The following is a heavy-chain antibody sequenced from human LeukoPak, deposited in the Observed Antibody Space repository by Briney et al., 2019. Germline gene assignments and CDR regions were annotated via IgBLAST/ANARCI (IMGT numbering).Heavy chain of an antibody. CDR2: ISSSSSYI. Sequence: GGSLRLSCAASGFTFSSYSMNWVRQAPGKGLEWVSSISSSSSYIYYADSVKGRFTISRDNAKNSLYLQMNSLRAEDTAVYYCASRDYGDYPRYWGQGTLVTVPS. V-gene: IGHV3-21*01. D-gene: IGHD4-17*01. CDR1: GFTFSSYS. CDR3: ASRDYGDYPRY. J-gene: IGHJ4*02.